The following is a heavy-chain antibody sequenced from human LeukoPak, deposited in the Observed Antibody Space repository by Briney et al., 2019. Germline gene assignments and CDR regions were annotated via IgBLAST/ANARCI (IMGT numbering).Heavy chain of an antibody. CDR2: INSDGSTT. V-gene: IGHV3-74*01. J-gene: IGHJ4*02. D-gene: IGHD6-13*01. CDR3: HSIAAAGTGC. CDR1: GFTFSSYW. Sequence: QPGGSLRLSCVVSGFTFSSYWMHWVRQAPGKGLVWVSRINSDGSTTTYADSVKGRFTISRDNAKNTLYLQMNSLRAEDTAVYYCHSIAAAGTGCWGQGILVTVSS.